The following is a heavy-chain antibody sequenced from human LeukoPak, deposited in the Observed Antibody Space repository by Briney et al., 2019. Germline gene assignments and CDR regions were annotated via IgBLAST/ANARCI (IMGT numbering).Heavy chain of an antibody. D-gene: IGHD3-9*01. CDR1: GGSISSYY. V-gene: IGHV4-59*01. CDR2: IYYSGST. J-gene: IGHJ4*02. Sequence: PSETLSLTCTVSGGSISSYYWSWIRQPPGKGLEWIGYIYYSGSTNYNPSLKSRVTISVDTSKNQFSLKLSSVTAADTAVYYCARGGRSFDWFPHDYWGQGTLVTVSS. CDR3: ARGGRSFDWFPHDY.